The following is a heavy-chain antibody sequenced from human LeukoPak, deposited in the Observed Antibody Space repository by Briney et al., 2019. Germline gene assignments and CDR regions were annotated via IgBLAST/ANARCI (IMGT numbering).Heavy chain of an antibody. CDR3: ARDRSIAAALYYYYGMDV. D-gene: IGHD6-25*01. CDR2: ISSSGSTI. Sequence: GGSLRLSCAASGFTFSDYYMSWTRQAPGKGLEWVSYISSSGSTIYYADSVKGRFTISRDNAKNSLYLQMNSLRAEDTAVYYCARDRSIAAALYYYYGMDVWGQGTTVTVSS. CDR1: GFTFSDYY. J-gene: IGHJ6*02. V-gene: IGHV3-11*01.